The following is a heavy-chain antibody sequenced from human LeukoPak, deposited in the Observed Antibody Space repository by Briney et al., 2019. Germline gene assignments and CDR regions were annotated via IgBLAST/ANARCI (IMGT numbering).Heavy chain of an antibody. V-gene: IGHV3-48*03. D-gene: IGHD5-24*01. CDR3: AKESPETLGEYFQH. Sequence: PGGSLRLSCAASGFTFSSYEMNWVRQAPGKGLEWVSYISSSGSTIYYADSVKGRFTISRDNSKNTLYLQMNSLRAEDTAVYYCAKESPETLGEYFQHWGQGTLVTVSS. J-gene: IGHJ1*01. CDR2: ISSSGSTI. CDR1: GFTFSSYE.